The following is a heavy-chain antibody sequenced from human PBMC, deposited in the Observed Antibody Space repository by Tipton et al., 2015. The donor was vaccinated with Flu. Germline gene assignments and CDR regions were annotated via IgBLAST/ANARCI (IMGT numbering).Heavy chain of an antibody. V-gene: IGHV4-38-2*01. CDR3: ARVAHNWNYSIDY. Sequence: TLSLTCDVSGYSITSAYYWGWVRQPPGQGLEWIGSIYHSGTTYYNPSLKSRVTISVDTSKNQFSLKLSSVTAADTAVYYCARVAHNWNYSIDYWGQGTLVTVSS. CDR1: GYSITSAYY. CDR2: IYHSGTT. D-gene: IGHD1-7*01. J-gene: IGHJ4*02.